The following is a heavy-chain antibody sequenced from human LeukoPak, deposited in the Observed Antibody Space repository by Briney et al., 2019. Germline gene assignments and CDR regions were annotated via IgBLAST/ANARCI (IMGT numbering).Heavy chain of an antibody. CDR1: GGSISSYY. CDR2: IYYSGST. D-gene: IGHD3-22*01. Sequence: SETLSLTCTVSGGSISSYYWSWIRQPPGKGLEWIGYIYYSGSTNYNPSLKSRVTISVDTSKNQFSLKLSSVTAADTAVYYCATTYYYDSSGYSYDAFDIWGQGTMVTVSS. CDR3: ATTYYYDSSGYSYDAFDI. J-gene: IGHJ3*02. V-gene: IGHV4-59*08.